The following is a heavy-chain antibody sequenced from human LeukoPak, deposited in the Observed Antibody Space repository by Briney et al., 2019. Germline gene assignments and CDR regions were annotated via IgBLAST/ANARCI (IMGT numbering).Heavy chain of an antibody. V-gene: IGHV1-18*01. CDR2: ISAYNGNT. CDR3: ARDDGDGYNFPYFDY. CDR1: GYTFTSYG. D-gene: IGHD5-24*01. J-gene: IGHJ4*02. Sequence: ASVTVSCKASGYTFTSYGISWVRQAPGQGLEWMGWISAYNGNTNYAQKLQGRVTMTTDTSTSTAYMELRSLRSDDTAVYYCARDDGDGYNFPYFDYWGQGTLVTVSS.